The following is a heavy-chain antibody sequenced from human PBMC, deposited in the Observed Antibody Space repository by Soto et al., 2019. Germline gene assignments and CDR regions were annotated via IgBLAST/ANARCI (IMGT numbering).Heavy chain of an antibody. CDR1: GFTFSSYA. CDR2: ISYDGSNK. D-gene: IGHD7-27*01. J-gene: IGHJ4*02. Sequence: GGSLRLSCAASGFTFSSYAMHWVRQAPGKGLEWVAVISYDGSNKYYADSVKGRFTISRDNSKNTLYLQMNSLRAEDTAVYYCARGQFNWGSHYFDYWGQGTLVTVSS. CDR3: ARGQFNWGSHYFDY. V-gene: IGHV3-30*04.